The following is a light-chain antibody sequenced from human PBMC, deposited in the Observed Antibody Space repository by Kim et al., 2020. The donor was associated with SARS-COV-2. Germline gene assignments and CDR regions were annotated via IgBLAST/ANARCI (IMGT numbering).Light chain of an antibody. V-gene: IGLV1-44*01. CDR1: GSNIGSNP. J-gene: IGLJ2*01. Sequence: ELTQPPSASETPGQRVTISCSGSGSNIGSNPVNWYQQLPGTAPKLLIYYSDQRPSGVPDRFSGSKSGTSASLAISGLQSEDEADYHCAAWDDNLKAVVFGGGTPLTVL. CDR3: AAWDDNLKAVV. CDR2: YSD.